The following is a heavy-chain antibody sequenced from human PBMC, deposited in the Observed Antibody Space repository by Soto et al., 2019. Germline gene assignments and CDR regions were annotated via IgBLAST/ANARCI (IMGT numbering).Heavy chain of an antibody. V-gene: IGHV3-23*01. CDR1: GFTFSSYA. CDR3: ARGGTTVTTIGYYMDV. D-gene: IGHD4-17*01. CDR2: ISGSGGST. Sequence: EVQLLESGGGLVQPGGSLRLSCAASGFTFSSYAMSWVRQAPGKGLEWVSAISGSGGSTYYADSVKGRFTISRDNSKNTLYLQMNSLRAEVTAVYYCARGGTTVTTIGYYMDVWGKGTTVTVSS. J-gene: IGHJ6*03.